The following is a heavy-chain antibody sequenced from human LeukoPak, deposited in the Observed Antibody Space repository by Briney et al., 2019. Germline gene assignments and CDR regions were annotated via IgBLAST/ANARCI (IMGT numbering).Heavy chain of an antibody. CDR2: ISSSSSTI. CDR1: GFTFSSYS. V-gene: IGHV3-48*01. D-gene: IGHD2-2*02. J-gene: IGHJ4*02. Sequence: GGSLRLSCTASGFTFSSYSINWVRQAPGKGLEWASYISSSSSTIYYADSVKGRFTISRDNAKNSLYLQMNSLRAEDTAVYYCAKVFVPAAIYFDYWGQGTLVTVSS. CDR3: AKVFVPAAIYFDY.